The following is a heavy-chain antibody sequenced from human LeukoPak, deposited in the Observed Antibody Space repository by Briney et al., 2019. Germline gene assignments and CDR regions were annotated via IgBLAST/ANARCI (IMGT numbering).Heavy chain of an antibody. CDR2: IIPIFGTA. V-gene: IGHV1-69*05. CDR3: ARDAYRDRYFDY. D-gene: IGHD4-11*01. CDR1: GGTFSSYA. Sequence: SVKVSCKASGGTFSSYAISWVRQAPGQGLEWMGGIIPIFGTANYAQKFQGRVTITTDESTSTAYMELSSLRAEDTAVYYCARDAYRDRYFDYWGQGTLVTVSS. J-gene: IGHJ4*02.